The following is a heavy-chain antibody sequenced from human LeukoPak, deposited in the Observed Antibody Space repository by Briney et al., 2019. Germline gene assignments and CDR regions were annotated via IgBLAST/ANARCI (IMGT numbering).Heavy chain of an antibody. D-gene: IGHD2-21*02. CDR2: TYHGGTT. CDR1: GYSISSGYL. CDR3: ARGSGDWTYYFDY. V-gene: IGHV4-38-2*02. Sequence: PSVTLSLTCTVSGYSISSGYLWGWIRQPPGKGLEWIGSTYHGGTTYSNPSLKSRVIISEDTSKNQFSLKLSSVTAADTAVYYCARGSGDWTYYFDYWGQGTLVTVSS. J-gene: IGHJ4*02.